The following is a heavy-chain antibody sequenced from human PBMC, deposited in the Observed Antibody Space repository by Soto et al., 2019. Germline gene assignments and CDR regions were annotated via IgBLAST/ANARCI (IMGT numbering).Heavy chain of an antibody. J-gene: IGHJ4*02. CDR1: GFTFSGHS. CDR2: ISSGSKTI. CDR3: AREDILGVRSFDY. V-gene: IGHV3-48*02. D-gene: IGHD3-9*01. Sequence: PGGSLRLSCAASGFTFSGHSVNWVRQAPGKGLGWVSYISSGSKTIYYAESVKGRFTVSRDNARSSQYLQMNSLRDEDTAVYYCAREDILGVRSFDYWGQGTLVTVS.